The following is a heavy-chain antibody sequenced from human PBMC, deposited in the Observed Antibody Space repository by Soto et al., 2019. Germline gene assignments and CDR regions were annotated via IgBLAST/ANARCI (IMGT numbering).Heavy chain of an antibody. V-gene: IGHV3-30-3*01. J-gene: IGHJ1*01. CDR3: ARDWESSSSNAEYFQH. D-gene: IGHD6-13*01. CDR2: ISYDGSNK. CDR1: GFTFSSYA. Sequence: QVQLVESGGGVVQPGRSLRLSCAASGFTFSSYAMHWVRQAPGKGLEWVAVISYDGSNKYYADSVKGRFTISRDNSKKTLYLQMTSLKAEDTAVHYFARDWESSSSNAEYFQHWGQGTLVTVSS.